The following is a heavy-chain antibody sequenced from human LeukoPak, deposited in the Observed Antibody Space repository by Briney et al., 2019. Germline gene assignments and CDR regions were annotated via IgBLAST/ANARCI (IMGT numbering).Heavy chain of an antibody. V-gene: IGHV3-53*01. D-gene: IGHD3/OR15-3a*01. CDR3: ARDGPNYFFDY. CDR1: GFTLRSYW. Sequence: QTGGSLRLSCAASGFTLRSYWMHWVRQAPGKGLEWVSIIYSGGTIHYADSVKGRFIISRDNSKNTLYLQMNSLRAEDTAVYYCARDGPNYFFDYWGQGTLVTVSS. J-gene: IGHJ4*02. CDR2: IYSGGTI.